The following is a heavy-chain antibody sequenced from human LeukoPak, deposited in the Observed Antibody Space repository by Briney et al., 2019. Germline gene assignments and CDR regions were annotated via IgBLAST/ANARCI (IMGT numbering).Heavy chain of an antibody. CDR1: GFTFSSFW. J-gene: IGHJ4*02. Sequence: GGSLRLSCAASGFTFSSFWMSWVRQAPGKGLEWVANIKQDGSDKYYVDSVKGRFTISRDNAQNSLYLRMNSLRAEDTAMYYCAKGLVAAGKVSDSWGQGTLVTVSS. V-gene: IGHV3-7*05. CDR3: AKGLVAAGKVSDS. CDR2: IKQDGSDK. D-gene: IGHD2-2*01.